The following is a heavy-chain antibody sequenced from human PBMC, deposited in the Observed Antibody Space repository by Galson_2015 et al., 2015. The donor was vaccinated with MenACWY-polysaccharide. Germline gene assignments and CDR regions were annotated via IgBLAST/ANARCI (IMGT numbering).Heavy chain of an antibody. CDR1: GFAFRDYG. D-gene: IGHD1-1*01. CDR2: LWNGGGSR. J-gene: IGHJ5*02. V-gene: IGHV3-33*01. CDR3: VRGVQLERKGRGDWFDP. Sequence: SLRLSFAAAGFAFRDYGRHWVREAPGKGREGVARLWNGGGSRNYVDSVKGRFTISRDNSKNTLYLQMNSLRAEDTAVYYCVRGVQLERKGRGDWFDPWGQGTLVTVSS.